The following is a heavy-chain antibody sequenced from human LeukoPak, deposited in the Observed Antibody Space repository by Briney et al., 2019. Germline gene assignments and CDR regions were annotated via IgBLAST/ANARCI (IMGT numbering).Heavy chain of an antibody. V-gene: IGHV4-34*01. CDR3: ARHQNQLLLSGFFDY. CDR2: INHSGST. D-gene: IGHD2-2*01. CDR1: GGSFSGYY. J-gene: IGHJ4*02. Sequence: PSETLSLTCAVYGGSFSGYYWSWIRQPPGKGPEWIGEINHSGSTNYNPSLKSRVTISVDTSKNQFSLKLSSVTAADTAVYYCARHQNQLLLSGFFDYWGQGTLVTVSS.